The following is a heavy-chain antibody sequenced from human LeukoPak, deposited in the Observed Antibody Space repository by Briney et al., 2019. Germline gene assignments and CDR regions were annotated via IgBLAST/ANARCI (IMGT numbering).Heavy chain of an antibody. Sequence: ASVKVSCKASGYTFTGYYMHWVRQAPGQGLEWMGWINPSSGGTNYAQKFQGRVTMTRDTSISTAYMELSRLRSDDTAVYYCARDLSLSTVVTVWFDPWGRGTLVTVSS. V-gene: IGHV1-2*02. CDR2: INPSSGGT. CDR1: GYTFTGYY. D-gene: IGHD4-23*01. J-gene: IGHJ5*02. CDR3: ARDLSLSTVVTVWFDP.